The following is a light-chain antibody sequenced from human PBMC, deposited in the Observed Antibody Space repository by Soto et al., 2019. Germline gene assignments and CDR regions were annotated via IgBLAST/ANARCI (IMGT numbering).Light chain of an antibody. CDR1: QSISDY. V-gene: IGKV1-39*01. J-gene: IGKJ4*01. CDR2: AAS. CDR3: HQSNSTPLT. Sequence: DIQMTQSPSSLSASVGDRVTISCRAGQSISDYLSWYQQRPVKAPNLLIHAASPLQSGVPSRFSGSWSGTHFTLTISSLQPEDFATDYCHQSNSTPLTFGGGTKVEIK.